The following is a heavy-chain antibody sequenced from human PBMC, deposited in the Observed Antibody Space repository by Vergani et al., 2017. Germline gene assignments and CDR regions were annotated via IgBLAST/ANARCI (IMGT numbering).Heavy chain of an antibody. CDR1: GGTFSSYA. D-gene: IGHD6-6*01. J-gene: IGHJ6*03. V-gene: IGHV1-69*01. CDR2: IIPIFGTA. Sequence: QVQLVQSGAEVKKPGSSVKVSCKASGGTFSSYAISWVRQAPGQGLEWMGGIIPIFGTANYEQKFQGRVTIAADESTSTAYMELSSLRSEDTAVYYCARGSSSPAEQYYYYMDVWGKGTTVTVSS. CDR3: ARGSSSPAEQYYYYMDV.